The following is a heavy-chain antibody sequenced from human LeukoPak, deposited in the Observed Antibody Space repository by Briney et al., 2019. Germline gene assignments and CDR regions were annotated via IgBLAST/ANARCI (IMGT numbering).Heavy chain of an antibody. CDR1: GGSISRYY. V-gene: IGHV4-59*08. CDR3: ARHLGYYDSSGYSHFDY. Sequence: SETLSLTCTVSGGSISRYYWSWIRQPPGKGLEWIGYIYYSGSTNYNPSLKSRVTISVDTSKNQFSLKLSSVTAADTAVYYCARHLGYYDSSGYSHFDYWGQGTLVTVSS. J-gene: IGHJ4*02. CDR2: IYYSGST. D-gene: IGHD3-22*01.